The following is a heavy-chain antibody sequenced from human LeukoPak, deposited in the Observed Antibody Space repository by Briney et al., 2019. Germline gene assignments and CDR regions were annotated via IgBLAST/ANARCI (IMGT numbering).Heavy chain of an antibody. CDR2: IKQDGSEK. V-gene: IGHV3-7*01. CDR1: GFTFSSYW. Sequence: SGGSLRLSCAASGFTFSSYWMSWVRQAPGKGLEWVANIKQDGSEKYYVDSVKGRFTISRDNAKNSLYLQMNSLRAEDTAVYYCAREDYNWKQRRGLIDYWGQGTLVTVSS. D-gene: IGHD1-1*01. J-gene: IGHJ4*02. CDR3: AREDYNWKQRRGLIDY.